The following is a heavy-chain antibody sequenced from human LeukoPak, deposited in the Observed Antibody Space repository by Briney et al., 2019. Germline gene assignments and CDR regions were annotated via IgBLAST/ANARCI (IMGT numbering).Heavy chain of an antibody. D-gene: IGHD3-22*01. J-gene: IGHJ3*02. CDR2: ISSSGSTI. CDR1: GFTFSSYE. Sequence: GGSLRLSCAASGFTFSSYEMNWVRQAPGKGLEWVSYISSSGSTIYYADSVKGRFTISRDNAKNSLYLQMNSLRAEDTAVYYCARVGEIVVVIDAFEIWGQGTMVTVSS. V-gene: IGHV3-48*03. CDR3: ARVGEIVVVIDAFEI.